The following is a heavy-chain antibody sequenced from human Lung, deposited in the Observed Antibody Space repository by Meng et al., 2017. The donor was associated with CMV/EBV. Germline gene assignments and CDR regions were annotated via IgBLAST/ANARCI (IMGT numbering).Heavy chain of an antibody. Sequence: LXCTVSGGSISSSSYYWSWIRQHPGKGPEWIGYVFHTGATYYSPSLNSRLTLSLDTYKNQFSLKLSSVTAADTAVYYCARDSLYEPKYGTDVWGPGTTVTVSS. CDR1: GGSISSSSYY. D-gene: IGHD5/OR15-5a*01. CDR3: ARDSLYEPKYGTDV. V-gene: IGHV4-31*03. J-gene: IGHJ6*02. CDR2: VFHTGAT.